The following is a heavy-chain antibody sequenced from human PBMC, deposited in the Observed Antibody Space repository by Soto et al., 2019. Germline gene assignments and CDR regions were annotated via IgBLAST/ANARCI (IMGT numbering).Heavy chain of an antibody. D-gene: IGHD1-1*01. CDR2: MSGSGSSE. CDR3: AREIREVSGGQLYYGMEG. Sequence: GVSLRLSCSASGFTFSDHYMAWIRQAPGKGLEIVAHMSGSGSSEDYGDSVKGRFSIFRENSKNLLFLQMFFLRAEDTAVYYCAREIREVSGGQLYYGMEGLGQGTAVTLAS. CDR1: GFTFSDHY. V-gene: IGHV3-11*01. J-gene: IGHJ6*02.